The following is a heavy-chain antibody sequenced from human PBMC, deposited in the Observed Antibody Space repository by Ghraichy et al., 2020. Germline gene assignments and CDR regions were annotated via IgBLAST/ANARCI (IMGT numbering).Heavy chain of an antibody. CDR3: ARGPRVFDP. J-gene: IGHJ5*02. Sequence: SETLSLTCAVYGGSFSGYYWSWIRQPPGKGLEWIGEINHSGSTNYNPSLKSRVTISVDTSKNQFSLQLSSVTAADTAVYYCARGPRVFDPWGQGTLVTVSS. V-gene: IGHV4-34*01. CDR1: GGSFSGYY. CDR2: INHSGST.